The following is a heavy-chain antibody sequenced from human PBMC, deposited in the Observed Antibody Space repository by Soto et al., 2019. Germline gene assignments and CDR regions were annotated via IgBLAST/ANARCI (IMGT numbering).Heavy chain of an antibody. V-gene: IGHV4-59*01. Sequence: PSETLSLTCTVSGVSISSYYWSWIRQPPGKGLEWIGYIYYSGSTNYNPSLKSRVTISVDTSKNQFSLKLSSVTAADTAVYYCAREVTTIWCDPWGQGTLGTVSS. J-gene: IGHJ5*02. D-gene: IGHD4-4*01. CDR1: GVSISSYY. CDR2: IYYSGST. CDR3: AREVTTIWCDP.